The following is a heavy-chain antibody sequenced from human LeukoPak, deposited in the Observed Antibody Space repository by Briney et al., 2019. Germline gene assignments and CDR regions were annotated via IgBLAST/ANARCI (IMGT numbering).Heavy chain of an antibody. J-gene: IGHJ3*02. Sequence: GGSLRLSCAASGFTFSSCTMHWARQAPGKGLEWISYITGNRDSLYYADSVKGRFTISRDNAENSLYLQMNSLRAEDTAVYYCAQMGGHAFDIWGQGTMVTVSS. CDR3: AQMGGHAFDI. CDR2: ITGNRDSL. V-gene: IGHV3-48*04. CDR1: GFTFSSCT. D-gene: IGHD3-16*01.